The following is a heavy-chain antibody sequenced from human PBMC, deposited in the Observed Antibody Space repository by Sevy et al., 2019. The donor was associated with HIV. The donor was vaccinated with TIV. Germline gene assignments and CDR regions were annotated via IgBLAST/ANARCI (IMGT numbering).Heavy chain of an antibody. D-gene: IGHD1-26*01. J-gene: IGHJ4*02. CDR3: AREAGSTYYGLIDF. Sequence: ASVKGSCKASGYTFTDNYVHWVRQAPGQGLEWMGRINPKSGGTKYAQNFQGRFTMTRDTSISTAYMEVTRLRFDDTALYYCAREAGSTYYGLIDFWGQGSLVTVSS. CDR1: GYTFTDNY. V-gene: IGHV1-2*06. CDR2: INPKSGGT.